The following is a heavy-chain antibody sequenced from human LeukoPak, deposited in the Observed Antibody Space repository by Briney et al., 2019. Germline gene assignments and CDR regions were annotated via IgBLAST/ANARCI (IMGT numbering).Heavy chain of an antibody. CDR3: AHSVDTAMVTSLFDY. Sequence: SGPTLVNPTQTLTLTCTFSGFSLSTSGVGVGWIRQPPGKALEWLAIIYWDDDKRYSPSLKSRLTITKDTSKNQVVLTMTNMDPVDTATYYCAHSVDTAMVTSLFDYWGQGTLVTVSS. V-gene: IGHV2-5*02. CDR1: GFSLSTSGVG. CDR2: IYWDDDK. D-gene: IGHD5-18*01. J-gene: IGHJ4*02.